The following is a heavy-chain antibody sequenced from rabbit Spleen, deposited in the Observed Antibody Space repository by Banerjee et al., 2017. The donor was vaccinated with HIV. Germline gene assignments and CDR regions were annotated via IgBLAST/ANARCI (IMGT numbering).Heavy chain of an antibody. CDR2: IDPIFGRT. J-gene: IGHJ4*01. V-gene: IGHV1S40*01. CDR1: GFSFSSSDY. Sequence: QSLEESGGDLVKPGASLTLTCTASGFSFSSSDYICWVRQAPGKGLEWIGYIDPIFGRTYYASWVNGRFTISSDNAQYTVDLQMSGLTAADTSTYFCAENGINGVYPYYFDLWGQGTLVPVS. CDR3: AENGINGVYPYYFDL. D-gene: IGHD2-1*01.